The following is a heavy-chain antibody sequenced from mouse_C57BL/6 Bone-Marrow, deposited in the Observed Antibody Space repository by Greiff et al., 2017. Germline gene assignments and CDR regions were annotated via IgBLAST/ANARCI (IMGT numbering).Heavy chain of an antibody. D-gene: IGHD1-1*02. CDR1: GYTFTSYW. J-gene: IGHJ4*01. Sequence: QVQLQQPGAELVMPGASVKLSCKASGYTFTSYWMHWVKQRPGQGLEWIGEIDPSDSYTNYTQKFKGKSTLTVDKSSSTAYMQLSSLTSEDSAVXYCARRLYYYAMEYWGQGTSVTVSS. CDR2: IDPSDSYT. CDR3: ARRLYYYAMEY. V-gene: IGHV1-69*01.